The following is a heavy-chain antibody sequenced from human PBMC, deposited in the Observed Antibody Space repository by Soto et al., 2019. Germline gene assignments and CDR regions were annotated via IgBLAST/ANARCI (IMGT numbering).Heavy chain of an antibody. Sequence: DVQLLESGGGLVQPGGSLRLSCAASGFSFSSYAMDWVRQAPGKGLEWVAVISARGRSSYFADSVKGRFTLSRDNSKNVLSLEMNSLRAKNSAIFFCAKGSTEYSASVDNWGQGTLVVVSS. CDR1: GFSFSSYA. J-gene: IGHJ4*02. V-gene: IGHV3-23*01. CDR3: AKGSTEYSASVDN. CDR2: ISARGRSS. D-gene: IGHD5-12*01.